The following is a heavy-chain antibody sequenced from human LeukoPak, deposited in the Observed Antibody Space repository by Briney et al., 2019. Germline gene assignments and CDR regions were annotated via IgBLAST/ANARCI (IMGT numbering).Heavy chain of an antibody. D-gene: IGHD6-19*01. CDR2: IYNRGTT. J-gene: IGHJ4*02. Sequence: SETLSLTCIVSGGSISSHFWSWMRQPPGKGLEWIGNIYNRGTTNYNPSLNSRVTMSVDTSKNQLSLQLTSVTAADTAVYYCTKATQWLAFDYWGRGTLVTVSS. CDR3: TKATQWLAFDY. CDR1: GGSISSHF. V-gene: IGHV4-59*11.